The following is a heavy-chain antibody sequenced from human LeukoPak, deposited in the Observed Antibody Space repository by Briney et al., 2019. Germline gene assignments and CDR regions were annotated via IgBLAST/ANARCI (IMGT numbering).Heavy chain of an antibody. Sequence: GGCLRLSCATSGFTFSDYTMNWVRQAPGKGLEWVSAISGGGGTTLYADSVKGRFTISRDNAKNSLYLQMNRLRADDTAVYYCARVAPYSITFGYSYSYMDVWGKGTAVTVSS. V-gene: IGHV3-21*06. J-gene: IGHJ6*03. CDR2: ISGGGGTT. CDR1: GFTFSDYT. D-gene: IGHD6-13*01. CDR3: ARVAPYSITFGYSYSYMDV.